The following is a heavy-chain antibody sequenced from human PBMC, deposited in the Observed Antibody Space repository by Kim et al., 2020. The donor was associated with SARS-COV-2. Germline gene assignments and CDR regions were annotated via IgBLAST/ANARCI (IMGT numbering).Heavy chain of an antibody. V-gene: IGHV3-11*01. CDR3: TRDRQSYYYNYALDV. CDR2: ISNSGATI. Sequence: GGSLRLSCAASGFTFSDYYMTWIRQAPGKGLEWLSYISNSGATIHYADSVKGRFTISRDNAKNSLYLQMNSLRAEDTAVYYCTRDRQSYYYNYALDVWGQGTTVTVSS. J-gene: IGHJ6*02. CDR1: GFTFSDYY.